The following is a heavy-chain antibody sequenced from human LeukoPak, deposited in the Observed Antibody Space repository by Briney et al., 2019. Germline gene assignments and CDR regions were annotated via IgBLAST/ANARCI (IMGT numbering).Heavy chain of an antibody. V-gene: IGHV3-64*01. Sequence: GGSLRLSCAASGFTFSSYAMHWVRQAPGKGLEYVSAISSNGGSTYYANSVKGRFTISRDNSKNTLYLQMGSLRAEDMAVYYCARRITMFPGGFDAFDIWGQGTMVTVSS. CDR3: ARRITMFPGGFDAFDI. D-gene: IGHD3-10*02. J-gene: IGHJ3*02. CDR1: GFTFSSYA. CDR2: ISSNGGST.